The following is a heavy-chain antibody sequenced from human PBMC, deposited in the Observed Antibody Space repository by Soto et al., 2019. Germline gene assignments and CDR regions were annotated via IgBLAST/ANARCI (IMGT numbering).Heavy chain of an antibody. CDR3: ARHQRDDASRKIDC. Sequence: EVQPVQSGTEVKKPGESLKISCQGSGYSFTSNWIGWVRQMPGKGLEWMGIINPADSDIKYSPSFQGQVTISADKSIGTAYLQWSSLKASDTAMYYCARHQRDDASRKIDCWGQGTLVTVSS. CDR1: GYSFTSNW. D-gene: IGHD3-16*01. V-gene: IGHV5-51*01. CDR2: INPADSDI. J-gene: IGHJ4*02.